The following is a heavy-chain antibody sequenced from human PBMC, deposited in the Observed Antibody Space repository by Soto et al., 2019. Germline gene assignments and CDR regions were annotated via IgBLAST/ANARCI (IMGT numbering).Heavy chain of an antibody. Sequence: SETLSLTCAVSGGSISSGGYSWSWIRQPPGKGLEWIGYIYYSGSTYYNPSLKSRVTISVDTSKNQFSLKLSSVTAADTAVYYCARARGARYFDYWGQGTLVTVSS. CDR2: IYYSGST. CDR3: ARARGARYFDY. D-gene: IGHD2-15*01. J-gene: IGHJ4*02. CDR1: GGSISSGGYS. V-gene: IGHV4-30-2*05.